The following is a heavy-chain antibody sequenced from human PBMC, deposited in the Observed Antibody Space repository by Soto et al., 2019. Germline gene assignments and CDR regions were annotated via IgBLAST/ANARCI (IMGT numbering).Heavy chain of an antibody. Sequence: GGSLRLSCAASGFTFSSYAMHWVRQAPGKGLEWVAVISYDGSNKYYADSVKGRFTISRDNSKNTLYLQMNSLRAEDTAVYYCARDRGYSYGTKYYYYGMDVWGQGTTVTVSS. CDR2: ISYDGSNK. CDR3: ARDRGYSYGTKYYYYGMDV. D-gene: IGHD5-18*01. J-gene: IGHJ6*02. V-gene: IGHV3-30-3*01. CDR1: GFTFSSYA.